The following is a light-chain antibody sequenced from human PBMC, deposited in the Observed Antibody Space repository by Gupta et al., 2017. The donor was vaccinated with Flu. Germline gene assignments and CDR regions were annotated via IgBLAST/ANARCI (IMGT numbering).Light chain of an antibody. CDR1: RSNIGSNA. CDR3: STWDDSLNGVV. V-gene: IGLV1-44*01. Sequence: QSVLTQPPSASGTPGQRVIISCSGGRSNIGSNAVNWYQQLPGTAPKLLIYNNHQRPSGVPDRLSGSKSGTSASLAISGLQSEDEADYYCSTWDDSLNGVVFGGGTKLTVV. J-gene: IGLJ2*01. CDR2: NNH.